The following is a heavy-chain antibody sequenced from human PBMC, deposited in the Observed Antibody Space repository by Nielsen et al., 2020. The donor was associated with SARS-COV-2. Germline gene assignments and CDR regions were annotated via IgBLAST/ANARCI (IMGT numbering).Heavy chain of an antibody. CDR2: INWNGGST. D-gene: IGHD5-18*01. Sequence: GGSLRLSCAASGFTFSSYEMNWVRQAPGKGLEWVSGINWNGGSTGYADSVKGRFTISRDNAKNSLYLQMNSLRAEDTALYHCASIDGYGVQGYWGQGTLVTVSS. CDR3: ASIDGYGVQGY. J-gene: IGHJ4*02. CDR1: GFTFSSYE. V-gene: IGHV3-20*01.